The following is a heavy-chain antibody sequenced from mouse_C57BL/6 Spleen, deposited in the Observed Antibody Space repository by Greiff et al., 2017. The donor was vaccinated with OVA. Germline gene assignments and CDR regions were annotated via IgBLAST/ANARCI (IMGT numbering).Heavy chain of an antibody. CDR2: IWSGGST. D-gene: IGHD2-4*01. J-gene: IGHJ1*03. V-gene: IGHV2-2*01. CDR3: ARNPRGLPRYFDV. CDR1: GFSLTSYG. Sequence: VKLVESGPGLVQPSQSLSITCTVSGFSLTSYGVHWVRQSPGKGLEWLGVIWSGGSTDYNAAFISRLSISKDNSKSQVFFKMNSLQADDTAIYYCARNPRGLPRYFDVWGTGTTVTVSS.